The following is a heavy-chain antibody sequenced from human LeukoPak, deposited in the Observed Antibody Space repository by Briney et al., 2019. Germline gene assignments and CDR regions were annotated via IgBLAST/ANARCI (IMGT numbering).Heavy chain of an antibody. CDR1: GDSFTNNNYY. CDR2: YSGST. CDR3: ARETRLHSGSYSNDALDI. D-gene: IGHD1-26*01. V-gene: IGHV4-39*02. Sequence: SETLSLTCGVSGDSFTNNNYYWAWIRQPPGKGLEYIGSYSGSTYYNPSLKSRVTISVDTSKKQFSLKLSSVTAADTAVYYCARETRLHSGSYSNDALDIWGQGTMVTVSS. J-gene: IGHJ3*02.